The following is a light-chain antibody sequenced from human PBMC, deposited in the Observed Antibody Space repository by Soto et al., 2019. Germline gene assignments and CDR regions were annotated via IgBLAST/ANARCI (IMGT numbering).Light chain of an antibody. J-gene: IGKJ4*01. CDR3: QQRSNWPLT. V-gene: IGKV3-11*01. CDR2: DAY. CDR1: QSVSSN. Sequence: EIVLTQSPATLSLSPGERATLSCRASQSVSSNLAWYQQKPGQAPRLLIFDAYNRATGIPGSFSGSGSGTDFTLTISSLEPEDFAVYYCQQRSNWPLTFGGGTKVEIK.